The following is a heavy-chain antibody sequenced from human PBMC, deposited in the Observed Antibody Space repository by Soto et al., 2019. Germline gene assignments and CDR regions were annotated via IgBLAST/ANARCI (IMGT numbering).Heavy chain of an antibody. J-gene: IGHJ5*02. CDR2: ISLYSDGT. V-gene: IGHV1-18*04. D-gene: IGHD2-2*01. CDR3: ARVVPGAEAWFGP. Sequence: ASVKVSCKASGYTFTSYGITWVRQAPGQPLEWLGWISLYSDGTNYPQKFQGRVSMTTDTSTTTAYMELRSLRSDDTAVYYCARVVPGAEAWFGPWGQGTLVTVSS. CDR1: GYTFTSYG.